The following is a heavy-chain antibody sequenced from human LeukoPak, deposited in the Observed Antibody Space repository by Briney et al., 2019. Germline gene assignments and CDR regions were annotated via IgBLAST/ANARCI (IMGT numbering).Heavy chain of an antibody. D-gene: IGHD2-2*02. J-gene: IGHJ3*02. V-gene: IGHV3-48*01. CDR1: GFTFSSYS. CDR3: ARAGIVVVPAAIEAFDI. CDR2: ISSSSSTI. Sequence: GGSLRLSCAASGFTFSSYSMNWVRQAPGKGLEWVSYISSSSSTIYYADSVKGRFTISRDNAKNSLYLQMNSLRAEDTAVYYCARAGIVVVPAAIEAFDIWGQGTMVTVSS.